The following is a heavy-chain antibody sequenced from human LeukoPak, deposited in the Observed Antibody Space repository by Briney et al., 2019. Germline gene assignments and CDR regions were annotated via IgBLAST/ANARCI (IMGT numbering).Heavy chain of an antibody. CDR2: INSDGGNT. J-gene: IGHJ4*02. V-gene: IGHV3-74*01. Sequence: GGSLRLSCSASGFTFRTSWMHWVRQGPGKGLLWVAHINSDGGNTAYADSVKGRFTISRDNAKSTLYLQMNSLRAEDTALYYCAKEVTFGGDKWFDYWGQGTLVTVSS. CDR1: GFTFRTSW. D-gene: IGHD3-16*01. CDR3: AKEVTFGGDKWFDY.